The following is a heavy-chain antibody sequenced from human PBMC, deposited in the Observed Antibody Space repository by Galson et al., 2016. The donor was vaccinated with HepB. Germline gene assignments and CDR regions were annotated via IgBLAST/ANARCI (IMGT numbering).Heavy chain of an antibody. CDR2: IRQDESER. CDR1: GFPFSRYW. J-gene: IGHJ6*02. CDR3: ARDGGDQSGPSPYGMDV. D-gene: IGHD3-16*01. V-gene: IGHV3-7*03. Sequence: SLRLSCATSGFPFSRYWMTWVRQAPGKGLEWVANIRQDESERYYVDSVKGRFTISRDNAKSTLYLQMNSLRAEDTAVDYCARDGGDQSGPSPYGMDVWGQGTTVTVSS.